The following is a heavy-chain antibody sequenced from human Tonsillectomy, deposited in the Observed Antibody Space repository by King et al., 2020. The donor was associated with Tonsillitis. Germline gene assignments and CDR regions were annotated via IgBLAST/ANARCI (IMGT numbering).Heavy chain of an antibody. CDR1: GFTFSSYW. CDR2: IKQDGSEK. V-gene: IGHV3-7*03. CDR3: ARDPEYVWGIHDY. D-gene: IGHD3-16*01. Sequence: VQLVQAGGGLVQPGGSLRLSCAASGFTFSSYWMSWVRQAPGKGLEWVANIKQDGSEKYYVDSVKGRFTISRDNAKNSLYLQMNSLRAEDTAVYYCARDPEYVWGIHDYWGQGTLVTVSS. J-gene: IGHJ4*02.